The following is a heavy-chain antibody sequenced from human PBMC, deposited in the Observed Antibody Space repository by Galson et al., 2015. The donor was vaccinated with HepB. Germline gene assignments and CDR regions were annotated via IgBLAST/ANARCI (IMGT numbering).Heavy chain of an antibody. CDR1: GFIFSTYS. V-gene: IGHV3-33*06. CDR2: IWYDGSNK. Sequence: SLRLSCAASGFIFSTYSMHWVRQAPGKGLEWVAVIWYDGSNKSYADSVKGRFTISRDNSKTTLYLQMNSLRPEDTGVYFCAKEVMEGSSWPRSLYYYGMDVWGQGTTVTVSS. J-gene: IGHJ6*02. D-gene: IGHD6-13*01. CDR3: AKEVMEGSSWPRSLYYYGMDV.